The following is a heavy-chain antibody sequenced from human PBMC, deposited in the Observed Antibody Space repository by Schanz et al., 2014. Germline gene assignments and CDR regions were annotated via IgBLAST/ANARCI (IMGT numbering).Heavy chain of an antibody. V-gene: IGHV3-48*01. CDR2: ISSSSSTI. J-gene: IGHJ4*02. Sequence: EVHLLESGGGLVEPGGSLRLSCAASGFTFSGYSMNWVRQAPGKGLEWVAYISSSSSTIHYADSVKGRFTISRDNAKNSLYLQMDSLRAEDTAVYYCARDLPRTFLFDYWGQGTLVTVSS. CDR3: ARDLPRTFLFDY. CDR1: GFTFSGYS.